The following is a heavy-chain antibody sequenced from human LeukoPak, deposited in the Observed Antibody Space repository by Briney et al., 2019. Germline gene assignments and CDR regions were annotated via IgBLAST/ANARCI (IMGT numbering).Heavy chain of an antibody. D-gene: IGHD2-2*01. Sequence: GASVKVSCKASGYTFTSYGISWVRQAPGQGLEWMGWISAYNGNTNYAQKLQGRVTMTTDTSTSTAYMELRSLRSDDTAVYYCARDRRSGYCSSTSCYLYDYWGQGTLDTVSS. CDR3: ARDRRSGYCSSTSCYLYDY. V-gene: IGHV1-18*01. CDR2: ISAYNGNT. CDR1: GYTFTSYG. J-gene: IGHJ4*02.